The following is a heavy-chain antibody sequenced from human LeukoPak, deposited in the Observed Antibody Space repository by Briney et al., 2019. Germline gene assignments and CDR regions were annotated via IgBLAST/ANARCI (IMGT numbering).Heavy chain of an antibody. Sequence: GGSLRLSCAASGFTFSSYSMNCVRRAPGKGLEWVSYISSSSSTIYYADSVKGRFTISRDNAKNSLYLQMNSLRDEDTAVYYCARVAVYSSGFLFDYWGQGTLVTVSS. V-gene: IGHV3-48*02. CDR2: ISSSSSTI. CDR1: GFTFSSYS. CDR3: ARVAVYSSGFLFDY. D-gene: IGHD6-19*01. J-gene: IGHJ4*02.